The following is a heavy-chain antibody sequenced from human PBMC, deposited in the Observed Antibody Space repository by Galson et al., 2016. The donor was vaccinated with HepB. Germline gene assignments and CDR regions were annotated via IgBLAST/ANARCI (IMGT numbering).Heavy chain of an antibody. V-gene: IGHV4-34*01. J-gene: IGHJ6*02. Sequence: EPLSLTCTVYGRSFNGYYRSWIRQPPGKGLEWIGEINHSGTTNYNPSLKTRVTVLVDTSKNQFSLRLSSVTAADTAIYYCARLRRAYSSGYYSDYFYGMDVWGQGTTVTVSS. CDR1: GRSFNGYY. CDR3: ARLRRAYSSGYYSDYFYGMDV. D-gene: IGHD3-22*01. CDR2: INHSGTT.